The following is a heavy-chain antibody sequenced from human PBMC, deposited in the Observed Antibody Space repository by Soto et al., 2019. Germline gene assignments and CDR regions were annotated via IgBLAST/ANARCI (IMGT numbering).Heavy chain of an antibody. Sequence: GGSMRLSCAASGITLSSYSMNWVRQAPGKGLEWVSSINRRSSYIYYADSVKGRFTISRDNAKNSLYLQMNSLRGEDTAVYYCARVPSDLCEPDQYFHHWGQVARATVSS. CDR1: GITLSSYS. V-gene: IGHV3-21*01. J-gene: IGHJ1*01. D-gene: IGHD3-16*01. CDR2: INRRSSYI. CDR3: ARVPSDLCEPDQYFHH.